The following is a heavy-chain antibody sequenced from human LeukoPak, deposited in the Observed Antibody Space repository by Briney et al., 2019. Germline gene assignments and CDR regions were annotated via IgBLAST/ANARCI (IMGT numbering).Heavy chain of an antibody. CDR1: GGTFSSYA. J-gene: IGHJ5*02. CDR2: IIPIFGTA. D-gene: IGHD2-2*02. CDR3: ALYCSSTSCYTGDNWFDP. Sequence: SVKVSCKASGGTFSSYAISWVRQAPGQGLEWMGGIIPIFGTANYAQKFQGRVTITADESTSTAYMELSSLRSEDTAVYYCALYCSSTSCYTGDNWFDPWGQGTLVTVSS. V-gene: IGHV1-69*13.